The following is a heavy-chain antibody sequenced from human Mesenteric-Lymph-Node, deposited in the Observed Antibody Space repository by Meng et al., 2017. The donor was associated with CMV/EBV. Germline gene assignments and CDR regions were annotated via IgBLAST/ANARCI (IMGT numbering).Heavy chain of an antibody. CDR3: ARVGLVVVPDAIRVYYYYGMDV. CDR1: GYTFTGYY. Sequence: ASVKVSCKASGYTFTGYYMHWVRQAPGQGLEWMGWINPNSGGTNYAQKFQGRVTMTRDTSISTAYMELSRLRPDDTAVYYCARVGLVVVPDAIRVYYYYGMDVWGQGTTVTVSS. J-gene: IGHJ6*02. V-gene: IGHV1-2*02. CDR2: INPNSGGT. D-gene: IGHD2-2*02.